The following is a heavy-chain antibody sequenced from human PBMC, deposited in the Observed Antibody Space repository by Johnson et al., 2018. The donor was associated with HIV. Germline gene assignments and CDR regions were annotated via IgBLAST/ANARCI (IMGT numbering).Heavy chain of an antibody. CDR3: ARVTHIQLWANDAFDI. CDR2: ISYDGSTK. J-gene: IGHJ3*02. V-gene: IGHV3-30-3*01. Sequence: QVQLVESGGGVVQPGRSLRLSCAASGFTFSSYAMHWVRQAPGKGLEWVAVISYDGSTKYYADSVKGRFTISRDNSKNTLYLQMNSLRAEDTAVYYCARVTHIQLWANDAFDIWGQGTMVTVSS. CDR1: GFTFSSYA. D-gene: IGHD5-18*01.